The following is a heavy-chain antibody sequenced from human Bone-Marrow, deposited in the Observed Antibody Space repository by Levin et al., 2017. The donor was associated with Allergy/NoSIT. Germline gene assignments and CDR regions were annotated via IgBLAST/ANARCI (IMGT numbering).Heavy chain of an antibody. D-gene: IGHD1-26*01. J-gene: IGHJ4*02. CDR3: ARDDPYSRSYPTGY. CDR1: RVTITDYS. V-gene: IGHV3-11*01. Sequence: PGGSLRLSCEVSRVTITDYSMTWIRQTPGKGLEWLSQISSSGSSIYYADSVKGRFTVSRDNGKNSLFLQMNSLRAEDTAVYYCARDDPYSRSYPTGYWGQGALVIVSS. CDR2: ISSSGSSI.